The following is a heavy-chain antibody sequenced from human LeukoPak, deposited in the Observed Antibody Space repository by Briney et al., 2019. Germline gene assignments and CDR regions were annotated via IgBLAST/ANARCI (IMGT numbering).Heavy chain of an antibody. CDR1: GFTFSSYA. D-gene: IGHD2-2*01. V-gene: IGHV3-23*01. CDR2: ISGSGGST. Sequence: PGGSLRLSCAASGFTFSSYAMSWVRQAPGKGLEWVSAISGSGGSTYYADSVKGRFTTSRDNSKNTLYLQMNSLRAEDTAVYYCAKASYQLPLASWFDPWGQGTLVTVSS. CDR3: AKASYQLPLASWFDP. J-gene: IGHJ5*02.